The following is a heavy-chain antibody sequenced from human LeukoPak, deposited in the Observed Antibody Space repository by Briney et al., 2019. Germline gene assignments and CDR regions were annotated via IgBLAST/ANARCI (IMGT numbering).Heavy chain of an antibody. CDR2: ISDSNTYI. D-gene: IGHD2-15*01. CDR3: ARDPVVAATHYYFDY. J-gene: IGHJ4*02. Sequence: GGSLRLSCAASGFSFRSHSMNWVRQAPGKGLEWVSSISDSNTYIYYADSVKGRFTISRDNAKNSLYLQMDSLRGDDTAVYYCARDPVVAATHYYFDYWGQGTLVTVSS. CDR1: GFSFRSHS. V-gene: IGHV3-21*01.